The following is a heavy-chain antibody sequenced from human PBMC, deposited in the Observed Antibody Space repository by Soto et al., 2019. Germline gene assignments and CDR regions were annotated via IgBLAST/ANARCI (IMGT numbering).Heavy chain of an antibody. CDR3: GRGGSDSPMAPGY. CDR1: GFTFSSYW. CDR2: INPDGSAT. Sequence: GGSLRLSCAASGFTFSSYWMHWVRQAPGKGLVWVSRINPDGSATNYADSVKGRFTISRDNAKNTLYLQMNSLRAEDTAVLYCGRGGSDSPMAPGYWGQGTLVTVSS. J-gene: IGHJ4*02. D-gene: IGHD5-18*01. V-gene: IGHV3-74*01.